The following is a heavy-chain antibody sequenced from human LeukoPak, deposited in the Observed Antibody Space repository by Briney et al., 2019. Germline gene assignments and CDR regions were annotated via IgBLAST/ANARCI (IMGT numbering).Heavy chain of an antibody. D-gene: IGHD2-2*01. CDR1: AFTFSSYS. Sequence: GGSLRLSCAASAFTFSSYSMNWVRQAPGKGLEWVSSISSSSSYIYYADSVKGRFTISRDNAKNSLYLQINSLRAEDTAVYFCARDRWDIVVVPAAREIDYWGQGTLVTVSS. V-gene: IGHV3-21*01. CDR3: ARDRWDIVVVPAAREIDY. J-gene: IGHJ4*02. CDR2: ISSSSSYI.